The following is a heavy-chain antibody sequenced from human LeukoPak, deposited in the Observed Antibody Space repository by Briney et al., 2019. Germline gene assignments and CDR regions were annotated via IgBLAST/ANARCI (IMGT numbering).Heavy chain of an antibody. J-gene: IGHJ4*02. V-gene: IGHV4-38-2*02. Sequence: SETLSLTCTVFGYSISSGYYWGWIRQPPGKGLEWIGEINHSGITNYNPSLKSRVTMSVDTSKNQFSLNLSSVTAADTAVYYCARGAPGYWGQGTLVTVSS. CDR1: GYSISSGYY. CDR3: ARGAPGY. CDR2: INHSGIT.